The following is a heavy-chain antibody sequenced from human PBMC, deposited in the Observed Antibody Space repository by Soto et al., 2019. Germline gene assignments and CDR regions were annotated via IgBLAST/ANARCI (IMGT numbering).Heavy chain of an antibody. CDR3: ARGVATIGP. J-gene: IGHJ5*02. V-gene: IGHV4-59*01. Sequence: QVQLQESGPRLVKPSETLSLTCSVSGDSISSYYWSWIRQPPGKGLEWIGYIYYSGSTNYNPSFKSRVTIAVDTPKNQFSLKRTSVTAADTAVYYCARGVATIGPWGQGTLVTVSS. D-gene: IGHD5-12*01. CDR1: GDSISSYY. CDR2: IYYSGST.